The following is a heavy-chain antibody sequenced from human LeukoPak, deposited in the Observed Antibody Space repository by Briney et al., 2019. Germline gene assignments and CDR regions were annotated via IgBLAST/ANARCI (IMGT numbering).Heavy chain of an antibody. D-gene: IGHD4-11*01. CDR3: ANEYSKGDV. J-gene: IGHJ3*01. CDR1: GFTFPNYV. CDR2: ISGSGGNT. V-gene: IGHV3-23*01. Sequence: QSGGSLRLSCAASGFTFPNYVMSWVRQAPGKGLEWVSAISGSGGNTYYADSVKGRFTISRDNSKNTLYLQMNSLRAEDAAVYYCANEYSKGDVWGQGTVVTVSS.